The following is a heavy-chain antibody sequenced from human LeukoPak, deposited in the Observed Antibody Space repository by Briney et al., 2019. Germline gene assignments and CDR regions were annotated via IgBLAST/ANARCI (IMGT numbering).Heavy chain of an antibody. J-gene: IGHJ4*02. CDR1: GFTFSSYG. Sequence: HPGGSLRLSCAASGFTFSSYGMHWVRQAPGKGLEWVAVISYDGSNKYYADSVKGRFTISRDNSKNTLYLQMNSLRAEDTAVYYCGKGPMTLGGYFDYWGQGTLVTVSS. D-gene: IGHD3-22*01. V-gene: IGHV3-30*18. CDR2: ISYDGSNK. CDR3: GKGPMTLGGYFDY.